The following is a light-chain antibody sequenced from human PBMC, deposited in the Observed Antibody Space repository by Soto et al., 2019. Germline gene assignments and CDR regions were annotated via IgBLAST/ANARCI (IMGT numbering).Light chain of an antibody. Sequence: ETVITHSPGTLSVSLGERARLSCRASQSVSIHLAWYQQKPGQAPRLLIYDTSTRATGIPARFSGSGSGTEFTLTISSLQSEDFAVYYCQQYSNWPPITFGQGTRLEI. J-gene: IGKJ5*01. CDR2: DTS. V-gene: IGKV3-15*01. CDR1: QSVSIH. CDR3: QQYSNWPPIT.